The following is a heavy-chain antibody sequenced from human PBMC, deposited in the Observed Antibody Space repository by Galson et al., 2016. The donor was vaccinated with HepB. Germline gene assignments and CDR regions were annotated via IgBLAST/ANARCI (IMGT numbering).Heavy chain of an antibody. V-gene: IGHV2-5*05. Sequence: PALVKPTQTLTLTCTFSGFSLPTTGVGVGWMRQPPGKAPEWLALISWDDDEHYAPSLKSRLTITKDTSKNQVVLIMTNMDPVDTATYYCAHNENRNDSPISDYWGQGTPVTVSS. J-gene: IGHJ4*02. CDR2: ISWDDDE. D-gene: IGHD1-14*01. CDR3: AHNENRNDSPISDY. CDR1: GFSLPTTGVG.